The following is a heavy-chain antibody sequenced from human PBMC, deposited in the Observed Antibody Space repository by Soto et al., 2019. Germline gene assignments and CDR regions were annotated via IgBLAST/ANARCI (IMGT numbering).Heavy chain of an antibody. Sequence: EVQLLESGGTVVQPGGSLRLSCAASGFTFSTYGVSWVRQAPGKGLEWVSSISGSGYNTFYADSVKGRFTISRDNSNNTVHLLMNNLGADATALYYCVKQLLSLIGVADAFDTWGQGTMVTVSS. J-gene: IGHJ3*02. CDR3: VKQLLSLIGVADAFDT. D-gene: IGHD3-22*01. CDR1: GFTFSTYG. V-gene: IGHV3-23*01. CDR2: ISGSGYNT.